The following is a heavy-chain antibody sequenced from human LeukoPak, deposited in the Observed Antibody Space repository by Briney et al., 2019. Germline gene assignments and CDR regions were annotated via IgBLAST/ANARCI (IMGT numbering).Heavy chain of an antibody. CDR2: IDPNTGGT. CDR3: ARDHDSYDSSGYSEFDY. D-gene: IGHD3-22*01. J-gene: IGHJ4*02. CDR1: GYTFTGYF. Sequence: GASVKVSCKASGYTFTGYFMNWVRQAPGQGLEWMGWIDPNTGGTNFAQKFQGRVTMTRDTSISTAYMELSRLRSDDTAVYYCARDHDSYDSSGYSEFDYWGQGTLVTVSS. V-gene: IGHV1-2*02.